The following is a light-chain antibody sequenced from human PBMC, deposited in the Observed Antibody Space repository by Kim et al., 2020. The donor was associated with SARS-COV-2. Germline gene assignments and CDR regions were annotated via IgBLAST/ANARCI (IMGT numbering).Light chain of an antibody. CDR3: QHLYSNPLST. CDR1: QGIRSY. V-gene: IGKV1-9*01. Sequence: DIQLTQSPSFLSASVGDRVTITCRASQGIRSYLAWYQQKPGKAPKLLIYAASTLQTGVPSRFSGSGSGTEFTLTISSLQPEDFARYYCQHLYSNPLSTFGGGTKLEI. J-gene: IGKJ4*01. CDR2: AAS.